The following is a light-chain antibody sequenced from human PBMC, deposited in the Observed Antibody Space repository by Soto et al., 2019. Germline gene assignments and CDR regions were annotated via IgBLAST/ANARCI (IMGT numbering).Light chain of an antibody. Sequence: DIQMTQSPSPLSASVGDRVTITCRASQSISMWLAWYQQKPGKAPNLLIYKASSLEGGVPSRFSGSASATEFTLTISSLQPDDFATYFCLQYNHYPLTFGGGTRVEIK. J-gene: IGKJ4*01. CDR2: KAS. CDR3: LQYNHYPLT. V-gene: IGKV1-5*03. CDR1: QSISMW.